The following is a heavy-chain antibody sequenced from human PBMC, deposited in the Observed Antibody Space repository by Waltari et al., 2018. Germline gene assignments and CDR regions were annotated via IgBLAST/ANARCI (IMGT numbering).Heavy chain of an antibody. V-gene: IGHV1-18*01. CDR3: SRTFGAYVGDHDY. Sequence: QVQLVQSGSEVKKPGASVTVSCKASGYTFYSSGFSWERQAPGQGLEWIGWIRNYNGDTNYAQKFQGRVTLTTDKATTTAYMELRNLRSDDTAVYYCSRTFGAYVGDHDYWGQGTAVNVSS. J-gene: IGHJ4*02. CDR2: IRNYNGDT. D-gene: IGHD3-16*01. CDR1: GYTFYSSG.